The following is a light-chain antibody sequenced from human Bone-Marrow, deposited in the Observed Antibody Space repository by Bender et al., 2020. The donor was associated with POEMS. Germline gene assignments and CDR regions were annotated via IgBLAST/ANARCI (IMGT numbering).Light chain of an antibody. CDR1: SSNIVTNP. J-gene: IGLJ3*02. V-gene: IGLV1-47*01. Sequence: QSVLTQPPSASGTPGQRVIISCSGSSSNIVTNPVNWYQHLPGSAPKLLIYNNNQRPSGVPDRFSGSKSGASASLGISGLRSEDETDYFCAAWDADLRAWVFGGGTKLTVL. CDR3: AAWDADLRAWV. CDR2: NNN.